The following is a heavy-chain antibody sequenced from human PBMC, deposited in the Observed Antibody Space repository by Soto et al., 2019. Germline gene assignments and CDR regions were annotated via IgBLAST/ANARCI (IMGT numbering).Heavy chain of an antibody. V-gene: IGHV3-48*01. CDR2: ISSSSTI. J-gene: IGHJ4*02. D-gene: IGHD6-19*01. CDR1: GFTFSSYS. Sequence: GGSLRLSCAASGFTFSSYSMNWVRQAPGKGLEWVSYISSSSTIYYADSVKGRFTISRDNAKNSLYLQMNSLRAEDTAVYYCARAYSSGWYEVGYFDYWGQGTLVTVSS. CDR3: ARAYSSGWYEVGYFDY.